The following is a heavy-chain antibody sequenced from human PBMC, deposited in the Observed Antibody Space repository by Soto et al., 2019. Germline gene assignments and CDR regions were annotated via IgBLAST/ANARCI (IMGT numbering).Heavy chain of an antibody. J-gene: IGHJ4*02. CDR3: GGDYGSGMDC. V-gene: IGHV3-33*01. Sequence: QVQLVESGGGVVQPGRSLRLSCAASGLTFSSYGMHWVRQAPGKGLEWVAIIWYDGSNKYYVDSVKGRFTISRDNSKNRLYLQMNGVRAEDTAVYYWGGDYGSGMDCWGQGTLVTVSS. CDR2: IWYDGSNK. D-gene: IGHD3-10*01. CDR1: GLTFSSYG.